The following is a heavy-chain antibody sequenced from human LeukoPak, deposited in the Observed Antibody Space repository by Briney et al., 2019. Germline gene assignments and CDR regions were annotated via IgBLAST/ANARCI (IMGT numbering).Heavy chain of an antibody. CDR3: ARPRMYYYDSSGYYDI. D-gene: IGHD3-22*01. CDR1: GGSFSGYY. V-gene: IGHV4-34*01. J-gene: IGHJ3*02. Sequence: SETLSLTCAVYGGSFSGYYWSWIRQPPGKGLEWIGEINHSGSTNYNPSLKSRVTISVDTSKNQFSLKLSSVTAADTAVYYCARPRMYYYDSSGYYDIWGQGTMVTVSS. CDR2: INHSGST.